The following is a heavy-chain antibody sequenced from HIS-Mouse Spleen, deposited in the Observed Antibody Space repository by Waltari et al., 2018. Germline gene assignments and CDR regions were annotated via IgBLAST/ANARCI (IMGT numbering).Heavy chain of an antibody. Sequence: EVQLVESGGGLVKPGGSLRLSCAASGFTFSNAWMSWVRQAPGKGLGWVGRIKSKTDGGTTDYAAPVKGRFTISRDDSKNTLYLQMNSLKTEDTAVYYCTSEARIAAIDYWGQGTLVTVSS. CDR3: TSEARIAAIDY. CDR1: GFTFSNAW. J-gene: IGHJ4*02. CDR2: IKSKTDGGTT. V-gene: IGHV3-15*01. D-gene: IGHD6-13*01.